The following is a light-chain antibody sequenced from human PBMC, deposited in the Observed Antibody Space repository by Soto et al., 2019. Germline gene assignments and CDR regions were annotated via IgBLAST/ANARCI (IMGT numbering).Light chain of an antibody. J-gene: IGLJ2*01. CDR3: QVWDRSSDHPV. Sequence: SYELTQPPSVSVAPGKTARITCGGNNIGSKSVHWYQQKPGQAPVLVIYYDSDRPSGIPERFSGSNSGNTATLTISRVEAGDEADYYCQVWDRSSDHPVFGGGTHVTVL. V-gene: IGLV3-21*04. CDR2: YDS. CDR1: NIGSKS.